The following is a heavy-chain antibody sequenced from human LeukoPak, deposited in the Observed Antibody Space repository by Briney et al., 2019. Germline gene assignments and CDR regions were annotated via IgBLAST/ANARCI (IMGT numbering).Heavy chain of an antibody. CDR2: IYYSGST. J-gene: IGHJ4*02. V-gene: IGHV4-59*01. CDR3: ARVTRPAGPSWTTEYYFDY. CDR1: GGSISSYY. Sequence: SETLSLTCTVSGGSISSYYWSWIRQPPGKGLEWIGYIYYSGSTNYNPSLKSRVTISVDTSKNQFSLKLSSVTAADTAVYYCARVTRPAGPSWTTEYYFDYWGQGTLVTVSS. D-gene: IGHD3/OR15-3a*01.